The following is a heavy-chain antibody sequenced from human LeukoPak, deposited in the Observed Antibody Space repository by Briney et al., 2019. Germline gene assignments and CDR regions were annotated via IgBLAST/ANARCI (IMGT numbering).Heavy chain of an antibody. CDR2: IKNDGSEK. CDR3: AKDVGGSDTHAFDI. CDR1: GIIFSDYW. D-gene: IGHD3-10*01. J-gene: IGHJ3*02. Sequence: PGGSLRLSCAASGIIFSDYWMNWVRQAPGKGLEWVANIKNDGSEKYYVNSVKGRFTISRDNAKSSVHLQMNSLRAEDTAVYYCAKDVGGSDTHAFDIWGQGTMVTVSS. V-gene: IGHV3-7*03.